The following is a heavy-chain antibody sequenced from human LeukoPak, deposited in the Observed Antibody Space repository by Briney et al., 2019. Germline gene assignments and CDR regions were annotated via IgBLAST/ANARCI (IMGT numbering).Heavy chain of an antibody. CDR3: AREKAARRSYYFDY. J-gene: IGHJ4*02. V-gene: IGHV1-69*05. CDR1: GGTFSSYA. D-gene: IGHD6-6*01. CDR2: IIPIFGTV. Sequence: SVKVSCKASGGTFSSYAISWVRQAPGQGLEWMGGIIPIFGTVNYAQKFQGRVTITTDESTSTAYMELSSLRSEDTAVYYCAREKAARRSYYFDYWGQGTLVTVSS.